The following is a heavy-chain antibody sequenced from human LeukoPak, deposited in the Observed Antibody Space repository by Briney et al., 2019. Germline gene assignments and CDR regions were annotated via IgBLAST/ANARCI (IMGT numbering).Heavy chain of an antibody. CDR2: ISAYNGNT. D-gene: IGHD3-22*01. J-gene: IGHJ4*02. CDR1: GGTFSSYA. Sequence: ASVKVSCKASGGTFSSYAISWVRQAPGQGLEWMGWISAYNGNTNYAQKLQGRVTMTTDTSTSTAYMELRSLRSDDTAVYYCARYYYDSSGYPGPFDYWGQGTLVTVSS. V-gene: IGHV1-18*01. CDR3: ARYYYDSSGYPGPFDY.